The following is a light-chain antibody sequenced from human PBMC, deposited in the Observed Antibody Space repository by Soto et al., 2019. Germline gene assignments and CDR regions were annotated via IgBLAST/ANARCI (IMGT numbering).Light chain of an antibody. V-gene: IGKV3-15*01. CDR2: GPS. Sequence: EIVMTQSPATLSVSPGGRASLSCRAWQSISDTLALYQQKPGQAPRLLVYGPSTRAPGFPARFSGSGSGTDFTLTISSLQSEDFAVYYCQQYNNWPWTFGQGTKV. CDR3: QQYNNWPWT. CDR1: QSISDT. J-gene: IGKJ1*01.